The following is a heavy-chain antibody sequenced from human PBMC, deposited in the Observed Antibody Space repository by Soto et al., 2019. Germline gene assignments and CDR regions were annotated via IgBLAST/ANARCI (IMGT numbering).Heavy chain of an antibody. Sequence: QLQLQESGPGLVKPSETLSLTCTVSGGSISSSSYYWGWIRQPPGKGLEWIGSIYYSVSTYYNPSLKSRVTISVDTSKNQFSLKLSSVTAADTAVYYCAKGAAAATGWFDPWGQGTLVTVSS. J-gene: IGHJ5*02. CDR2: IYYSVST. CDR1: GGSISSSSYY. D-gene: IGHD6-13*01. CDR3: AKGAAAATGWFDP. V-gene: IGHV4-39*01.